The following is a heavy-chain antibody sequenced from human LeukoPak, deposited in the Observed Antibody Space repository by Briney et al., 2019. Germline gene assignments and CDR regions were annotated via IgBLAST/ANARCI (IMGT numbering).Heavy chain of an antibody. D-gene: IGHD2-21*01. CDR2: ISGSGGST. Sequence: PGGSLRLSCAASGFTFSSSAMSWVRQAPGKGLEWVSAISGSGGSTYYADSVKGRFTISRDNSKNTLYLQMNSLRAEDTAVYYCAKVVHIVVVNDAFDIWGQGTMVTVSS. CDR3: AKVVHIVVVNDAFDI. V-gene: IGHV3-23*01. CDR1: GFTFSSSA. J-gene: IGHJ3*02.